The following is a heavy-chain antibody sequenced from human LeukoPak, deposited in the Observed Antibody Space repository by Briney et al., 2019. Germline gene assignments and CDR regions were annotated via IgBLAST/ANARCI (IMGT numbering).Heavy chain of an antibody. CDR3: ARVPYSSTWPPFDY. D-gene: IGHD6-13*01. J-gene: IGHJ4*02. CDR1: GGSISSYY. Sequence: PSETLSLTCTVSGGSISSYYWSWIRQSPGKGLEWIGDINDNGSAKYNPSLKSRVTLSVDTSKSQFSLQLSSVTAGDTAVYHCARVPYSSTWPPFDYWGQGTLVTVSS. CDR2: INDNGSA. V-gene: IGHV4-34*01.